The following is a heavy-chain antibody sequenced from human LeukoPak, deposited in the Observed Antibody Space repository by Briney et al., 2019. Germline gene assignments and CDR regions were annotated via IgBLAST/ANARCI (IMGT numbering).Heavy chain of an antibody. V-gene: IGHV4-39*07. CDR1: GGSISSGGYY. CDR2: IYYSGST. D-gene: IGHD3-3*01. CDR3: ARTLPQNYDFWSGYYPYYYYGMDV. J-gene: IGHJ6*02. Sequence: SETLSLTCTVSGGSISSGGYYWSWIRQHPGKGLEWIGSIYYSGSTYYNPSLKSRVTISVDTSKNQFSLKLSSVTAADTAVYCCARTLPQNYDFWSGYYPYYYYGMDVWGQGTTVTVSS.